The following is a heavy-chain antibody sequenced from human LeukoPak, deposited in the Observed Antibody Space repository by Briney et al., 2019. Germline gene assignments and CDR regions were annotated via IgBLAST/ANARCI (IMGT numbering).Heavy chain of an antibody. J-gene: IGHJ4*02. CDR1: GGSISSGDYY. Sequence: SQTLSLTCTVSGGSISSGDYYWSWIRQPPGKGLEWIGDIYYSGSTYYNPSLKSRVTRSVDTSKTQFSLKLSSVTAADTAVYSCAGSSGWYVDYWGQGTLVIVSS. D-gene: IGHD6-19*01. V-gene: IGHV4-30-4*08. CDR2: IYYSGST. CDR3: AGSSGWYVDY.